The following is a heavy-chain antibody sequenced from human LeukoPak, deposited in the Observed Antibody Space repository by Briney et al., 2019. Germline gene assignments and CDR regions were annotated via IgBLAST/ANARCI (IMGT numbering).Heavy chain of an antibody. D-gene: IGHD6-19*01. CDR1: GITVSNNY. V-gene: IGHV3-66*01. J-gene: IGHJ4*02. CDR2: IYSGGTT. Sequence: GGSLRLSCAASGITVSNNYMTWVRQAPGKGLEWVSLIYSGGTTFYADSVKGRLTISRDSSKNTLYLQMNSLRAEDTAVYYCAKEKYSSGKGPFDYWGQGTLVTVSS. CDR3: AKEKYSSGKGPFDY.